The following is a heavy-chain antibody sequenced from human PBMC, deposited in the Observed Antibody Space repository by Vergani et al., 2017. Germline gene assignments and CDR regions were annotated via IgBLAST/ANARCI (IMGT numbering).Heavy chain of an antibody. V-gene: IGHV4-30-2*01. CDR2: IYHSGST. CDR3: ARWGMRYYYDSSGYYYEA. J-gene: IGHJ4*02. CDR1: GGSISSGSYS. D-gene: IGHD3-22*01. Sequence: QVQLQESGPGLVKPSQTLSLTCTVSGGSISSGSYSWSWIRQPPGKGLEWIGYIYHSGSTYYNPSLKSRVTISVDTSKNQFSLKLSSVTAADTAVYYCARWGMRYYYDSSGYYYEAWGQGTLVTVSS.